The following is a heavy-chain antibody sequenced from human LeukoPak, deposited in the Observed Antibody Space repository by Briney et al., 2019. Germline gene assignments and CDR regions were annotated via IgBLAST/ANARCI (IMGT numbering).Heavy chain of an antibody. CDR2: ISYDGSNK. CDR1: GFTFSSYA. V-gene: IGHV3-30*04. CDR3: AREIAVAGTGYYMDV. J-gene: IGHJ6*03. Sequence: PGGSLRLSCAASGFTFSSYAMHWVRQAPGKGLEWVAVISYDGSNKYYAGSVKGRFTISRDNSKNTLYLQMNSLRAEDTAVYYCAREIAVAGTGYYMDVWGKGTTVTVSS. D-gene: IGHD6-19*01.